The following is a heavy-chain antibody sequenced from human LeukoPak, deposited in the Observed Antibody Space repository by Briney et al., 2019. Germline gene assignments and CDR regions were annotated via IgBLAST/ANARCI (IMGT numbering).Heavy chain of an antibody. J-gene: IGHJ5*02. D-gene: IGHD5-18*01. CDR3: ARDIVMVTYWFDP. CDR2: INPNSGGT. CDR1: GYTFTGYY. V-gene: IGHV1-2*02. Sequence: ASVKVTCKASGYTFTGYYMHWVRQAPGQGLEWMGWINPNSGGTNYAQKFQGRVTMTRDTSISTAYMELSRLRSDDTAVYYCARDIVMVTYWFDPWGQGTLVTVSS.